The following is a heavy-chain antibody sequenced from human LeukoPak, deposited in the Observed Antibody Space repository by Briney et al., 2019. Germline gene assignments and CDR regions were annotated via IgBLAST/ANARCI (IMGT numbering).Heavy chain of an antibody. CDR1: GFTFSSYG. CDR3: ATPTVTTGY. V-gene: IGHV3-30*04. CDR2: ISNDGRKT. D-gene: IGHD4-17*01. J-gene: IGHJ4*02. Sequence: PGGSLRLSCAASGFTFSSYGIHWVRQAPGKGLEWVTVISNDGRKTYYADSVKGRFTISRDNSKNTLYLQMNSLRAEDTAVYYCATPTVTTGYWGQGTLVTVSS.